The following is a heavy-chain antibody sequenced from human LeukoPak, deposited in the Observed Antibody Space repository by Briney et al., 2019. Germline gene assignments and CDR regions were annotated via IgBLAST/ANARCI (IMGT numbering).Heavy chain of an antibody. CDR2: IWYDGSNK. J-gene: IGHJ4*02. D-gene: IGHD1-14*01. CDR3: ARGVQDGIYYFDY. Sequence: GGSLRLSCAASGFTFSSYWMSWVRQAPGKGLEWVAVIWYDGSNKYYADSMKGRFTISRDNSKNTLYLQMNSLRAEDTAVYYCARGVQDGIYYFDYWGQGTLVTVSS. CDR1: GFTFSSYW. V-gene: IGHV3-33*08.